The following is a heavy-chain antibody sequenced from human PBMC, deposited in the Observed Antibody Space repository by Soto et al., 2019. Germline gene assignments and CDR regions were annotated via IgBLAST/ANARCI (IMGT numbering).Heavy chain of an antibody. Sequence: QLTLKESGPTLVKPTQTLTLTCTFSGFSLDTGGVGVGCIRQAPGKAPEWSILIYWDGDKRYNPSLKSRLPINKDTSKNEVGLKMGNVDPVDTATSYCGDSRCGGDCHQSYSSHCYYGVDVWGQGTTVTVSS. D-gene: IGHD2-21*02. J-gene: IGHJ6*02. CDR1: GFSLDTGGVG. CDR2: IYWDGDK. V-gene: IGHV2-5*02. CDR3: GDSRCGGDCHQSYSSHCYYGVDV.